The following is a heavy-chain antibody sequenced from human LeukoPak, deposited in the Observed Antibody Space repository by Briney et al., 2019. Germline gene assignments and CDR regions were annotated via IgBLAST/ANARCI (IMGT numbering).Heavy chain of an antibody. D-gene: IGHD3-22*01. J-gene: IGHJ4*02. CDR2: INHSGST. V-gene: IGHV4-34*01. CDR1: GGSFSGYY. Sequence: SETLSLTCAVYGGSFSGYYWSWIRQPPGKGLEWIGEINHSGSTNYNPSLKSRVTISVDTFKNQFSLKLSSVTAADTAVYYCARGYYDPYYYDSSGHYGDWGQGTLVTLSS. CDR3: ARGYYDPYYYDSSGHYGD.